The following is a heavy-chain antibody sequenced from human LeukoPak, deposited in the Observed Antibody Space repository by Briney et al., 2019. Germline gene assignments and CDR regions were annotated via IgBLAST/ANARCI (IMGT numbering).Heavy chain of an antibody. J-gene: IGHJ4*02. D-gene: IGHD3-16*02. CDR3: ARDYPYDYVWGSYPVY. CDR1: GFIFSSYW. Sequence: GGSLRLSCAASGFIFSSYWMSWVRQARGKGLEWVANIKQDGSEKYYVDSVKGRFTISRDNAKNSLYLQMNSLRAEDTAVYYCARDYPYDYVWGSYPVYWGQGNLVTASS. CDR2: IKQDGSEK. V-gene: IGHV3-7*01.